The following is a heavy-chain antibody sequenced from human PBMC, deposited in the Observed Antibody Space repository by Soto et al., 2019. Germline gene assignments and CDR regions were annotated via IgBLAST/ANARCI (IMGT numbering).Heavy chain of an antibody. CDR1: GGSISSGGYY. J-gene: IGHJ4*02. CDR2: IYYSGST. Sequence: PSETLSLTCAVSGGSISSGGYYWSWIRQPPGKGLEWIGYIYYSGSTNYNPSLKGRVTISLDTSKNQFSLRLNSVTAADTAVYYCARSSIKPQVFMYPFDSWSQGTLVTVSS. CDR3: ARSSIKPQVFMYPFDS. D-gene: IGHD3-3*01. V-gene: IGHV4-61*08.